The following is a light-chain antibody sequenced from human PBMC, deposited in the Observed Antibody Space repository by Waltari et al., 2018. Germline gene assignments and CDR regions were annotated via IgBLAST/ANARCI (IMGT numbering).Light chain of an antibody. CDR1: QNLLYGPNKKND. J-gene: IGKJ4*01. Sequence: DIVMTQSPDSLAVSLGERAVINCKSSQNLLYGPNKKNDLAWYQQKSGQPPTRIVYWASSRVSRVPDRFSASGSGTDFTLTISSLQAEDVAVYYCHQYYSAPLTFGGGTKVEIK. V-gene: IGKV4-1*01. CDR2: WAS. CDR3: HQYYSAPLT.